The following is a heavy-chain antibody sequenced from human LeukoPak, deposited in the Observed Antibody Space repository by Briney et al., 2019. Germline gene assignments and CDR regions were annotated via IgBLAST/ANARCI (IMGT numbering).Heavy chain of an antibody. J-gene: IGHJ4*02. CDR2: ISHTGNNR. Sequence: GRSLRLSCAASGFTFSIFGMHWVRQAPGKGLGWVALISHTGNNRYYADSVKGRFSISRDNSKNTMYLQMDSLRAEDTAVYYCAAGYSSGWRNLIDYWGQGTLVTVSS. CDR1: GFTFSIFG. V-gene: IGHV3-30*03. D-gene: IGHD6-19*01. CDR3: AAGYSSGWRNLIDY.